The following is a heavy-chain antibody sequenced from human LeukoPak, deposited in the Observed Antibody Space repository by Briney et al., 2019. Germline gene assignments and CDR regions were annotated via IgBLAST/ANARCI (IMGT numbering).Heavy chain of an antibody. J-gene: IGHJ4*02. CDR1: GYKFTDDY. V-gene: IGHV1-2*02. CDR2: INPDSGFT. D-gene: IGHD3-16*01. CDR3: APTAEAYTSWWKV. Sequence: ATVKVSCKASGYKFTDDYMHWVRQAPGQGLEFMGWINPDSGFTNYAQKFKGRVTMTRDTSISTAYLEVRSLTSDDTAVYYCAPTAEAYTSWWKVWGQGTLVTVSS.